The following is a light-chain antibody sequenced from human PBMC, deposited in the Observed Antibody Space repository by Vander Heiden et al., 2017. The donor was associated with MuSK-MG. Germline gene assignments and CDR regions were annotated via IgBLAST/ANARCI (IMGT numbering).Light chain of an antibody. CDR3: QQSDTNAFT. Sequence: DIQMTQSRFSLSASVGDRVTITCRASQSISSYLNSYQQKPVLVPKLLIYAVSRLQTGVPSRLRGRGSATDFTLTISMLQPEHFATYYCQQSDTNAFTFGGGTKVEIK. CDR2: AVS. V-gene: IGKV1-39*01. J-gene: IGKJ4*01. CDR1: QSISSY.